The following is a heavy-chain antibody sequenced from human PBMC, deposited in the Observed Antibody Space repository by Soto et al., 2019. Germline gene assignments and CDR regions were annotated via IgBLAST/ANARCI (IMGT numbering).Heavy chain of an antibody. V-gene: IGHV3-30*18. CDR2: ISYDGSNK. CDR1: GSTFSSYG. D-gene: IGHD6-19*01. J-gene: IGHJ6*02. CDR3: AKEPRYSSGWYLDYYYYYGMDV. Sequence: LRLSCAASGSTFSSYGMHGVRQAPGSGLEWVAVISYDGSNKYYADSVKGRFTISRDNSKNTLYLQMNSLRAEDTAVYYCAKEPRYSSGWYLDYYYYYGMDVWGQGTTVTVSS.